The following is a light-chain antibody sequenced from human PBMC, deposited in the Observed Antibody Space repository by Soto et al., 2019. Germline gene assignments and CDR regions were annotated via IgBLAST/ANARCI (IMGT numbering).Light chain of an antibody. CDR2: DVS. CDR3: QQSYSTPIT. J-gene: IGKJ5*01. CDR1: QSISGW. Sequence: DIQITQSPSTLSASVGDRVTITCRASQSISGWLAWYQQKPGKAPKFLIYDVSSLQSGVPSRFSGSGSGTDFTLTISSLQPEDFATYYCQQSYSTPITFGQGTRLEIK. V-gene: IGKV1-39*01.